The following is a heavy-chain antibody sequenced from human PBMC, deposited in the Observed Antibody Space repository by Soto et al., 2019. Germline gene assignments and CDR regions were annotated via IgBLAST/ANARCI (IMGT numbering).Heavy chain of an antibody. CDR3: AKENIVVVPAAIGGTDHYYGMDV. CDR2: ISYDGSNK. Sequence: GGSLRLSCAASGFTFSSYGMHWVRQAPGKGLEWVAVISYDGSNKYYADSVKGRFTISRDNSKNTLYLQMNSLRAEDTAVYYCAKENIVVVPAAIGGTDHYYGMDVWGQGTTVNVSS. CDR1: GFTFSSYG. D-gene: IGHD2-2*01. V-gene: IGHV3-30*18. J-gene: IGHJ6*02.